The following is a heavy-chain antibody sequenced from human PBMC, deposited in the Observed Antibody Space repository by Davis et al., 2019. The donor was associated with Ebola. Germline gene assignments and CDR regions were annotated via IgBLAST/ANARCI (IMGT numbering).Heavy chain of an antibody. Sequence: MPSETLSLTCAVYGGSFSGYYWSWIRQPPGKGLEWIGEINHSGSTNYNPSLKSRVTISVDTSKIQFSLKLSSVTAADTAVYYCARRWVIAVAGTRGDFDYWGQGTLVTVSS. J-gene: IGHJ4*02. D-gene: IGHD6-19*01. CDR3: ARRWVIAVAGTRGDFDY. CDR2: INHSGST. CDR1: GGSFSGYY. V-gene: IGHV4-34*01.